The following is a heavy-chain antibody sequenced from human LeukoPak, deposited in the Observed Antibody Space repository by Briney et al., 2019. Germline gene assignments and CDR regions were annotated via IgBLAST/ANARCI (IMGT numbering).Heavy chain of an antibody. D-gene: IGHD4-11*01. CDR3: AKDAQRGFDYSNSLES. CDR2: IWSDGSNR. J-gene: IGHJ5*01. CDR1: GFTFSHFG. V-gene: IGHV3-33*06. Sequence: PGGSLRLSCSTSGFTFSHFGMHWVRQALGKGLEWVAVIWSDGSNRYYGDSVKGRFTISRDNSENSVYLHMNNLRVEDTAVYYCAKDAQRGFDYSNSLESWGQGTLVIVS.